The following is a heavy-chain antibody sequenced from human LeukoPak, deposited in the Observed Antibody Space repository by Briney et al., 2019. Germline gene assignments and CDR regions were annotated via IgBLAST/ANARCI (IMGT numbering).Heavy chain of an antibody. Sequence: PGGSLRLSCAASGFMFSRYGMHWVRQAPGKGLEWVAFIRYDGSNDYYADSVKGRFSISRDNSKNTLYVQMNSLRGEDTAVYYCAKVPTYSSSSGIRGDWFDPWGQGTLVTVSS. CDR1: GFMFSRYG. CDR2: IRYDGSND. J-gene: IGHJ5*02. D-gene: IGHD6-6*01. CDR3: AKVPTYSSSSGIRGDWFDP. V-gene: IGHV3-30*02.